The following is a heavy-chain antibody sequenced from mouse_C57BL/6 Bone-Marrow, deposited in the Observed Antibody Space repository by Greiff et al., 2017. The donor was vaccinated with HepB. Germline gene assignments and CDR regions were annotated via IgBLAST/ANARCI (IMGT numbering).Heavy chain of an antibody. CDR2: INPNNGGT. CDR1: GYTFTDYN. CDR3: AGLRYWYFDV. V-gene: IGHV1-22*01. Sequence: VHVKQSGPELVKPGASVKMSCKASGYTFTDYNMHWVKQSHGKSLEWIGYINPNNGGTSYNQKFKGKATLTVNKSSSTAYMELRSLTSEDSAVYYCAGLRYWYFDVWGTGTTVTVSS. J-gene: IGHJ1*03. D-gene: IGHD1-1*01.